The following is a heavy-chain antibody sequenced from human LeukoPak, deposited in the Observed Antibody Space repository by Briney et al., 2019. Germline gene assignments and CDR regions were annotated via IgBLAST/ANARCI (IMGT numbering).Heavy chain of an antibody. Sequence: SQTLSLTCTVSGGPVSSGTYYWTWIRQHPGKGPEWMGYIYYSGSTYYNPSLNSRITISIATSKNQFSLKLSSVTAADTAVYYCARDLCGYGCFDYWGQGTLVTVSS. CDR3: ARDLCGYGCFDY. CDR2: IYYSGST. V-gene: IGHV4-31*03. J-gene: IGHJ4*02. CDR1: GGPVSSGTYY. D-gene: IGHD5-12*01.